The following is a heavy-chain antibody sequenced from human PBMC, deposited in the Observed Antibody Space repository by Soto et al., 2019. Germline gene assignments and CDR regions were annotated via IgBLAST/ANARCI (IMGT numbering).Heavy chain of an antibody. J-gene: IGHJ6*02. Sequence: TLSLTCTASGGSISSGGYYWSWIRQHPGKGLEWIGYIYYSGSTYYNPSLKSRVTISVDTSKNQFSLKLSSVTAADTAVYYCARENYPTRGYYYGMDVWGQGTTVTVS. CDR2: IYYSGST. CDR1: GGSISSGGYY. D-gene: IGHD3-10*01. CDR3: ARENYPTRGYYYGMDV. V-gene: IGHV4-31*03.